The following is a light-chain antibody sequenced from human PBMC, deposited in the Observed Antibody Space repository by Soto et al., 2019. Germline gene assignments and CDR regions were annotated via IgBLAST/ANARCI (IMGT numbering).Light chain of an antibody. CDR1: QSISSY. V-gene: IGKV1-39*01. J-gene: IGKJ2*01. CDR2: AAS. Sequence: DIQMTQSPSSLSASVGDRVTITCRASQSISSYLNWYQQKPGKAPKLLIYAASSLQSGVPSRFSGSGSGTDFTLTISSLQPEDFANYYCQQSYSTPYTFGQGT. CDR3: QQSYSTPYT.